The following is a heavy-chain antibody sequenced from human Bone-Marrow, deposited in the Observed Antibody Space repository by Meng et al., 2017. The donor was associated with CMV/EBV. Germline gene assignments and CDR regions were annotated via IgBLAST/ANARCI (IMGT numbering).Heavy chain of an antibody. Sequence: GDSLKVACAASGFTFSTAWMSWVRQCPGKGMDWVGRIESKTDGGTTYYAAPVKGRFTISRDDSKNTLYLQMNSLKTEDTAVYYCTYRSSRLGSYLMDYWGQGTLVTVSS. D-gene: IGHD1-26*01. CDR2: IESKTDGGTT. V-gene: IGHV3-15*04. CDR1: GFTFSTAW. J-gene: IGHJ4*02. CDR3: TYRSSRLGSYLMDY.